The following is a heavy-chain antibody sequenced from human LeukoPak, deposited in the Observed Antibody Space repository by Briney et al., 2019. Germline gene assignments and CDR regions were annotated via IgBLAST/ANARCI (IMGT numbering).Heavy chain of an antibody. Sequence: ASVEVSCKASGYTFTGYYMHWVRQAPGQGLEWMGWINPNSGGTNYAQKFQGWVTMTRDTSISTAYMELSRLRSDDTAVYYCATGVSSGWYAVDYWGQGTLVTVSS. CDR2: INPNSGGT. CDR1: GYTFTGYY. CDR3: ATGVSSGWYAVDY. D-gene: IGHD6-19*01. J-gene: IGHJ4*02. V-gene: IGHV1-2*04.